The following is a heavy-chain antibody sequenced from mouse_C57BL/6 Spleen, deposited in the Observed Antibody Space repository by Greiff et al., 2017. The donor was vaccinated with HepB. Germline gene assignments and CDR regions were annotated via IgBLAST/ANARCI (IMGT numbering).Heavy chain of an antibody. CDR2: IDPEDGET. D-gene: IGHD2-5*01. J-gene: IGHJ4*01. V-gene: IGHV14-2*01. CDR3: ARETYSNYDYYAMDY. CDR1: GFNIKDYY. Sequence: DVQLQESGAELVKPGASVKLSCTASGFNIKDYYMHWVKQRTEQGLEWIGRIDPEDGETKYAPKFQGKATITADTSSNTAYLQLSSLTSEDTAVYYCARETYSNYDYYAMDYWGQGTSVTVSS.